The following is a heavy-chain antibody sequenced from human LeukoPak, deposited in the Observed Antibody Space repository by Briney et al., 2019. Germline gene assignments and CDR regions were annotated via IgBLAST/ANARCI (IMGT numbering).Heavy chain of an antibody. V-gene: IGHV4-59*08. D-gene: IGHD4-17*01. CDR3: ARHENGDYPPVNFDY. CDR1: GGSISSYY. J-gene: IGHJ4*02. Sequence: SQTLSLTCTVSGGSISSYYWSWIRQPPGKGLEWIGYIYYSGGTNYNPSLKSRVTISVDTSKNQFSLKLSSVTAADTAVYYCARHENGDYPPVNFDYWGQGTLVTVSS. CDR2: IYYSGGT.